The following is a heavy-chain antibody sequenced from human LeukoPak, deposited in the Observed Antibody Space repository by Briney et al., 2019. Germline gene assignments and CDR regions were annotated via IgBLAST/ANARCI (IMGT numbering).Heavy chain of an antibody. J-gene: IGHJ6*03. CDR1: GGSVSSYY. V-gene: IGHV4-4*07. CDR2: IYSSGST. CDR3: ARAAMSSYYYDYMDV. Sequence: SETLSLTCSVSGGSVSSYYWNWIRRPAGKGLEWIGRIYSSGSTNYKPSLKSRVTMSVDTSKNQFSLNLSPVTAADTAVYYCARAAMSSYYYDYMDVWGKGTTVTVSS.